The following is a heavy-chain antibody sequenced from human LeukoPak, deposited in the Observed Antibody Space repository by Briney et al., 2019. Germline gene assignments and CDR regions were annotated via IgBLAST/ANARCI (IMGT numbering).Heavy chain of an antibody. D-gene: IGHD3-3*01. V-gene: IGHV3-23*01. Sequence: GGSLRLSCAASGFTFSSYAMSWVRQAPGKGLEWVSAISGSGGSTYYADSVKGRFTISRDNSKNTLYLQMNSLRAGDTAVYYCARDQTIFGVVIIRDDAFDIWGQGTMVTVSS. CDR2: ISGSGGST. CDR1: GFTFSSYA. CDR3: ARDQTIFGVVIIRDDAFDI. J-gene: IGHJ3*02.